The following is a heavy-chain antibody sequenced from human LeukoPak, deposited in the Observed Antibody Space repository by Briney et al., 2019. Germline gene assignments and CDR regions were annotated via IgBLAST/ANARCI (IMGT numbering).Heavy chain of an antibody. CDR1: GYIFTRYG. D-gene: IGHD3-22*01. Sequence: ASVKVSCKASGYIFTRYGISWVRQAPGQGLEWMGWINANYGNTNYVQKLQGRVTMTTDTSTSTAYMELRSLRSDDPAVHYCARVGFDSCGRHRYAFDIWGQGTMVTVSS. CDR2: INANYGNT. J-gene: IGHJ3*02. V-gene: IGHV1-18*01. CDR3: ARVGFDSCGRHRYAFDI.